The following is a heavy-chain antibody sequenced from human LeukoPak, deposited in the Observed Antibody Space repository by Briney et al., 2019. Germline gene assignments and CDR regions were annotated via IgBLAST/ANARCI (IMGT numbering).Heavy chain of an antibody. D-gene: IGHD3-10*01. J-gene: IGHJ6*02. V-gene: IGHV3-53*01. CDR2: IYSGGST. CDR3: ARVTMVRGVRYGMDV. CDR1: GFAVSSNY. Sequence: GGSLRLSCAASGFAVSSNYMSWVRQAPGKGLEWVSVIYSGGSTYYADSVKGRFTISRDNSKNTLYLQMNSLRAEDTAVYYCARVTMVRGVRYGMDVWGQGTTVTVSS.